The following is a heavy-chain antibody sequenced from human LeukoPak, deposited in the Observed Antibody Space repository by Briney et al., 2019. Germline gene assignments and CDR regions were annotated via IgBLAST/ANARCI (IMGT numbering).Heavy chain of an antibody. J-gene: IGHJ5*02. Sequence: SGGSLRLSCAASGFTFSSYAMSWVRQAPGKGLEWVSAISGSGGSTYYADSVKGRFTISRDNSKNTLYLQMNSLGAEDTAVYYCAKFGVRRVDPWGQGTLVTVSS. CDR3: AKFGVRRVDP. D-gene: IGHD2-8*01. CDR1: GFTFSSYA. CDR2: ISGSGGST. V-gene: IGHV3-23*01.